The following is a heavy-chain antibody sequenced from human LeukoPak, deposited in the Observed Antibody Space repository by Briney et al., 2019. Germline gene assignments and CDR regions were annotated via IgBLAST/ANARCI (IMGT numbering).Heavy chain of an antibody. D-gene: IGHD2-2*01. CDR2: ISAYNGNT. V-gene: IGHV1-18*01. CDR1: GYTFTSYG. CDR3: ARGRIVVVPAASIDY. J-gene: IGHJ4*02. Sequence: ASVKVSCKASGYTFTSYGISWVRQAPGQGLEWMGWISAYNGNTNYAQKLQGRVTMTTDTSTSTAYMELRSLRPDDTAVYYCARGRIVVVPAASIDYWGQGTLVTVSS.